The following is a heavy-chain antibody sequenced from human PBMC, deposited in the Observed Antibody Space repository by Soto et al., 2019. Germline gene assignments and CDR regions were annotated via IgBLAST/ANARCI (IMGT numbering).Heavy chain of an antibody. CDR1: GFTFSSYA. J-gene: IGHJ4*02. CDR2: ISYDGSNK. D-gene: IGHD3-22*01. CDR3: ARDYYDSSGYFDY. Sequence: GGSLRLSCAASGFTFSSYAMHWVRQAPGKGLEWVAVISYDGSNKYYAGSVKGRFTISRNNSKNTLYLQMNCLGAEDTAVYYCARDYYDSSGYFDYWGQGTLVTVSS. V-gene: IGHV3-30-3*01.